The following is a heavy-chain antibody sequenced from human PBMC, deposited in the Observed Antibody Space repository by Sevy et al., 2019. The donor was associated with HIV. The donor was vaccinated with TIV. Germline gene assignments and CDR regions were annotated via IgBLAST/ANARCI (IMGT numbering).Heavy chain of an antibody. J-gene: IGHJ4*02. Sequence: GESLKISCAASGFRLNTYWMSWVRQAPGKGLEWVANIKQDGSVTYYVDSVKGRFTISRDNARNFLYLQMNSLRAEDTARYYCVRAVAADGSFWGQGTLVTVSS. CDR3: VRAVAADGSF. V-gene: IGHV3-7*01. CDR1: GFRLNTYW. D-gene: IGHD6-13*01. CDR2: IKQDGSVT.